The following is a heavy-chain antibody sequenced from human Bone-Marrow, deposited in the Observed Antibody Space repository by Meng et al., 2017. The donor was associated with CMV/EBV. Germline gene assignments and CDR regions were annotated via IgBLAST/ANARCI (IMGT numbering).Heavy chain of an antibody. V-gene: IGHV3-15*07. CDR3: ATGGYYLDF. CDR1: GFTCSNAW. J-gene: IGHJ4*02. CDR2: IKSKYDGGTT. Sequence: SCVGSGFTCSNAWMNWVRQAPGKGLEWVCRIKSKYDGGTTDYAAPVKGRFTISRDDSKNPTSLQMNSLQTEDTAVYYCATGGYYLDFWGLGILVTVSS. D-gene: IGHD2-2*01.